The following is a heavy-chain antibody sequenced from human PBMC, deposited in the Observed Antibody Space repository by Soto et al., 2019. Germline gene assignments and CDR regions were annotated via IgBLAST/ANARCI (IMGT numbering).Heavy chain of an antibody. V-gene: IGHV1-69*01. D-gene: IGHD3-10*01. CDR3: VSSHYYGSGYVPAPPMDV. CDR2: IIPIFGTA. Sequence: QVQLVQSGAEVKKPGSSVKVSCKASGGTFSSYAISWVRQAPGQGLEWMGGIIPIFGTANYAQKFQGRVTITADESTSTAYMELSSLRSEDTAVYYCVSSHYYGSGYVPAPPMDVWGQGTTVTVSS. CDR1: GGTFSSYA. J-gene: IGHJ6*02.